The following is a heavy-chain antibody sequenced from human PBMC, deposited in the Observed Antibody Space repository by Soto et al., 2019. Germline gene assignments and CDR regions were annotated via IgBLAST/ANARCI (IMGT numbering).Heavy chain of an antibody. J-gene: IGHJ4*02. CDR3: TTYDSSGY. Sequence: EVQLGESGGGLVKPGGSLRLSCAASGFTFINAWMSWVRQAPWQGLEWGGRIKSKTDGGTTDYAAPVKGRFTISRDDSKNTLYLQMNSLKTENTAVYYCTTYDSSGYWGQGTLVTVSS. D-gene: IGHD3-22*01. CDR1: GFTFINAW. V-gene: IGHV3-15*01. CDR2: IKSKTDGGTT.